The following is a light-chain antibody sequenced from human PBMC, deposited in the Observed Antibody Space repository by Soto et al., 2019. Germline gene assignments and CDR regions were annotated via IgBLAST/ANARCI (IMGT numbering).Light chain of an antibody. J-gene: IGLJ2*01. Sequence: QSVLTQPPSASGTPGQRVTISCSGSSSNIGSNYVYWFQQLPGTAPKLLIYTDNQRPSGVPDRFSGSKSGTSGSLAISGLWSEDEADYYCAAWDDSLSGVVFGGGTKLTVL. CDR3: AAWDDSLSGVV. CDR1: SSNIGSNY. CDR2: TDN. V-gene: IGLV1-47*02.